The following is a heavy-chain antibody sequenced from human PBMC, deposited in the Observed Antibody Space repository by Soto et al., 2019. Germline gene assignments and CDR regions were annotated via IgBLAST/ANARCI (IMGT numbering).Heavy chain of an antibody. V-gene: IGHV1-46*01. Sequence: ASVKVSCKASGYTFTSYYMHWVRQAPGQGLEWMGIINPSGGSTSYAQKFQGRVTMTRDTSTSTVYMELSSLRSEDTAVYYCARGDIVVVTASYYYYGMDVWGQGTTVNVSS. D-gene: IGHD2-21*02. CDR3: ARGDIVVVTASYYYYGMDV. CDR1: GYTFTSYY. J-gene: IGHJ6*02. CDR2: INPSGGST.